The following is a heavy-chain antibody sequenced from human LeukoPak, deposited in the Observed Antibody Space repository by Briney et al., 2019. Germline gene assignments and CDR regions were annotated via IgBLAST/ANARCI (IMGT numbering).Heavy chain of an antibody. Sequence: PGGPLRLSCAASGFTVSSNYMSWVRQAPGKGLEWVSIIYSGGSTYYADSVKGRFTIFRDNSKNTLYLQVNSLRAEDTAVYYCARSGGVLPGYWGQGTLVTVSS. D-gene: IGHD1-26*01. CDR3: ARSGGVLPGY. V-gene: IGHV3-53*01. J-gene: IGHJ4*02. CDR1: GFTVSSNY. CDR2: IYSGGST.